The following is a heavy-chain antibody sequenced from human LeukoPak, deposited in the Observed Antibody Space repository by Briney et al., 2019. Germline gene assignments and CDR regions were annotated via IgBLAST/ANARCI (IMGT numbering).Heavy chain of an antibody. D-gene: IGHD4-11*01. CDR1: GFTFSSYW. CDR3: AREPDYISYFDY. J-gene: IGHJ4*02. CDR2: IKRDGSEK. Sequence: PGGSLRLSCAASGFTFSSYWMTWVRQAPGKGLEWVANIKRDGSEKHYVDSVKGRFTISRDNSKNTLYLQMNSLRAEDTAVYYCAREPDYISYFDYWGQGTLVTVSS. V-gene: IGHV3-7*01.